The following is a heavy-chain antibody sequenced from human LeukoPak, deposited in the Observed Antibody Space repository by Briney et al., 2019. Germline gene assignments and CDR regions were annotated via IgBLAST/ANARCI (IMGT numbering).Heavy chain of an antibody. CDR1: GGTFSSYA. D-gene: IGHD3-10*01. V-gene: IGHV1-69*13. Sequence: ASVKVSCKASGGTFSSYAISWVRQAPGQGLEWMGGIIPIFGTANYAQKFQGRVTITADESTSTAYMELSSLRSEDTAVYYCARVPCMVRGVIPACWRGRARTNGMDVWGEGTTVTVSS. CDR3: ARVPCMVRGVIPACWRGRARTNGMDV. CDR2: IIPIFGTA. J-gene: IGHJ6*04.